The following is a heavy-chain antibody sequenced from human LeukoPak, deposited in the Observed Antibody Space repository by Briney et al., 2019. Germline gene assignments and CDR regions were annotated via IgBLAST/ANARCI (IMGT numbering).Heavy chain of an antibody. CDR2: ISYDGSDK. CDR3: AKVHMPNWGTGYFDY. D-gene: IGHD7-27*01. CDR1: GFIFTSYG. V-gene: IGHV3-30*18. Sequence: GGSLRLSCTASGFIFTSYGMHWVRQVPGKGLEWVAGISYDGSDKWYEDSVKGRFTISRDNSKNTVYLQMNSLRAEDTAVYFCAKVHMPNWGTGYFDYWSQGTLVTVSS. J-gene: IGHJ4*02.